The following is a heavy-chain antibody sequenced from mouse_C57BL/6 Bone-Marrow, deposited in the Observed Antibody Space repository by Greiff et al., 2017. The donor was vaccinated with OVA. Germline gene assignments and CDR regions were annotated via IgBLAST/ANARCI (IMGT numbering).Heavy chain of an antibody. V-gene: IGHV1-59*01. CDR3: ARWVRAMDY. CDR1: GYTFTSYW. J-gene: IGHJ4*01. CDR2: IDPSDSYT. Sequence: QVQLQQPGAELVRPGTSVKLSCKASGYTFTSYWMHWVKQRPGQGLEWIGVIDPSDSYTNYNQKFKGKATLTVDTSSSTAYMQLSSLTSEDSAVYYCARWVRAMDYWGQGTSVTVSS.